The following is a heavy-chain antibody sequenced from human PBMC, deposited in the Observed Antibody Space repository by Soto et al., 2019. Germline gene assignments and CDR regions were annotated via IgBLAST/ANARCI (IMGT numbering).Heavy chain of an antibody. V-gene: IGHV3-72*01. CDR1: GFTFSDHY. CDR2: SRNKANSYST. CDR3: ARFSGSYTRGLDY. J-gene: IGHJ4*02. Sequence: EVQLVESGGGLVQPGGSLRLSCAASGFTFSDHYMDWVRQAPGKGLEWVGRSRNKANSYSTEYAASVKGRFTISRDELKNSLYLQMNSLKPEDTAVYYCARFSGSYTRGLDYWGQGTLVTVSS. D-gene: IGHD1-26*01.